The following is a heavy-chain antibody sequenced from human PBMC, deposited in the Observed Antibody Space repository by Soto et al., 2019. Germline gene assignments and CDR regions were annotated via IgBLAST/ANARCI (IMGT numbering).Heavy chain of an antibody. J-gene: IGHJ6*02. D-gene: IGHD3-10*01. V-gene: IGHV4-39*01. CDR3: ARGPRWFGELLNYYGMDV. Sequence: SETLSLTCTVSGGSISSSSYYWGWIRQPPGKGLEWIGSIYYSGSTNYNPSLKSRVTISVDTSKNQFSLKLSSVTAADTAVYYCARGPRWFGELLNYYGMDVWGQGTTVTVSS. CDR1: GGSISSSSYY. CDR2: IYYSGST.